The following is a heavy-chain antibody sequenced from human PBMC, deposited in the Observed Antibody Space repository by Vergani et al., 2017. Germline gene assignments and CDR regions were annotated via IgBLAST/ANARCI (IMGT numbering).Heavy chain of an antibody. CDR3: ARSTGTYDYAARAGDWFDP. J-gene: IGHJ5*02. CDR2: IKQDGSEK. V-gene: IGHV3-7*01. Sequence: EVQLVESGGGLVQPGGSLRLSCAASGFTFSSYWMSWVRQAPGKGLEWVANIKQDGSEKYYVDSVKGRFTISRDNAKNSLYLQMNSLRAEDTAVYYCARSTGTYDYAARAGDWFDPWGQGTLVTVSS. D-gene: IGHD3-3*01. CDR1: GFTFSSYW.